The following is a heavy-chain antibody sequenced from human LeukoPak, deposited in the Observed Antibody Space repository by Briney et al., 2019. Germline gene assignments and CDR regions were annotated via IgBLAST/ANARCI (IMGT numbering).Heavy chain of an antibody. J-gene: IGHJ4*02. CDR1: GGSISSYY. V-gene: IGHV4-4*07. CDR3: AREGSYYDILTGYYYGYFDY. D-gene: IGHD3-9*01. Sequence: SETLSLTCTVSGGSISSYYWSWIRQPAGKGLQWIGRIYTSGSTNYNPSLKCRVTMSVDTSKNQFSLKLSSVTAADTAVYYCAREGSYYDILTGYYYGYFDYWGQGTLVTVSS. CDR2: IYTSGST.